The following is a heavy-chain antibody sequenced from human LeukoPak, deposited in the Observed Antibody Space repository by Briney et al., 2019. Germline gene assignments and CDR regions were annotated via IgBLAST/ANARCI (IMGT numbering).Heavy chain of an antibody. CDR1: GFTFSSYS. V-gene: IGHV3-21*01. CDR3: ARALRRGYSGYDSGFDY. CDR2: ISSSSSYI. D-gene: IGHD5-12*01. Sequence: GGSLRLSCAASGFTFSSYSMNWVRQAPGKGLEWVSSISSSSSYIYYADSVKGRFTISRDNAKNSLYLQMNNLRAEDTAVYYCARALRRGYSGYDSGFDYWGQGTLVTVSS. J-gene: IGHJ4*02.